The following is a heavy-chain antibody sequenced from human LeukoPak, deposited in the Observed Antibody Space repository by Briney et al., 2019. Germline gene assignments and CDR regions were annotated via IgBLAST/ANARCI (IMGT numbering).Heavy chain of an antibody. J-gene: IGHJ4*02. V-gene: IGHV3-66*01. D-gene: IGHD3-10*01. CDR1: GFTVSSNY. CDR2: IYSGGST. Sequence: GGSLSLSCAASGFTVSSNYMSWVRQAPGKGLEWVSVIYSGGSTYYADSVKGRFTISRDNSKNTLYLQMNSLRAEDTAVYYCARVGLWFGELHENWGQGTLVTVSS. CDR3: ARVGLWFGELHEN.